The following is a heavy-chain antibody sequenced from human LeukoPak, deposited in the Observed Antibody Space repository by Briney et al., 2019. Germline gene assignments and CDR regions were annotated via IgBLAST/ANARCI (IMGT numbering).Heavy chain of an antibody. D-gene: IGHD1-1*01. Sequence: GASVKVSCKASGYTFTAYCLHWVRQAPGQGLEWMRWINPNSGGTNYAQKLQGRVTMTTDTSTSTAYMELRSLRSDDTAVYYCASTTQTDDYGDYWGQGTLVTVSS. CDR1: GYTFTAYC. V-gene: IGHV1-2*02. CDR3: ASTTQTDDYGDY. J-gene: IGHJ4*02. CDR2: INPNSGGT.